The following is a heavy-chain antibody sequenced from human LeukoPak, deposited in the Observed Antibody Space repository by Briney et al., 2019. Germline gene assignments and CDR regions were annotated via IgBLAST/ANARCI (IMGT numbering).Heavy chain of an antibody. CDR3: ARDSDCSGASCFEYFHH. CDR1: GYTFTGYY. D-gene: IGHD2-15*01. CDR2: INPNSGGT. V-gene: IGHV1-2*02. J-gene: IGHJ1*01. Sequence: ASVKVSCKASGYTFTGYYMHWVRQAPGQGLEWMGWINPNSGGTNYAQKFQGRVTMTRDTSISTAYMELSRLRSDDTAVYYCARDSDCSGASCFEYFHHWGQGTLVTVSS.